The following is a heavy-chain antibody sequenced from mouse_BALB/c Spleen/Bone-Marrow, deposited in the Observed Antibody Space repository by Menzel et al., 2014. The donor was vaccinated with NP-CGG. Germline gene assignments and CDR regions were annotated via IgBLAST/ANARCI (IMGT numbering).Heavy chain of an antibody. J-gene: IGHJ4*01. V-gene: IGHV5-12*02. D-gene: IGHD1-1*01. CDR1: GFTFSDYY. CDR2: ISNGGGST. Sequence: EVKLLESGGGLVQPGGSLKLSCATSGFTFSDYYMYWVRQTPEKRLEWVAYISNGGGSTYYPDTVKGRFTISRDNAKNTLYLQMSRLNSDDTAIYYCARLRSLYYAMDYWGQGTSVTVSS. CDR3: ARLRSLYYAMDY.